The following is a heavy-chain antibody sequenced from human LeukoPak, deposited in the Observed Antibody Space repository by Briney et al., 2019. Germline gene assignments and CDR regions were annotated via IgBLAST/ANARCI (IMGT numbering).Heavy chain of an antibody. V-gene: IGHV3-74*01. Sequence: GGSLRLSCAASGFTFSSSWMHWVRQAPGKGLVWVSRINSDGSSTTYADSVKGRFTISRDNAKNTLYLQMNSLRAEDTAVYYCARAAVIAGGSACWGQGTLVTVSS. J-gene: IGHJ4*02. CDR3: ARAAVIAGGSAC. CDR1: GFTFSSSW. D-gene: IGHD6-13*01. CDR2: INSDGSST.